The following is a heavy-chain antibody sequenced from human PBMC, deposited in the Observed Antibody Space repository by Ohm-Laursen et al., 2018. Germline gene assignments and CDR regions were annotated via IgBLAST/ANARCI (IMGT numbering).Heavy chain of an antibody. J-gene: IGHJ5*02. CDR3: ARGSPRNWFDP. D-gene: IGHD2-15*01. CDR2: IYYSGST. Sequence: GTLSLTCTVSGGSVSSGSYYWSWIRQPPGQGLEWIGYIYYSGSTNYNPSLKSRVTISVDTSKNQFSLKLSSVTAADTAVYYCARGSPRNWFDPWGQGTLVTVSS. CDR1: GGSVSSGSYY. V-gene: IGHV4-61*01.